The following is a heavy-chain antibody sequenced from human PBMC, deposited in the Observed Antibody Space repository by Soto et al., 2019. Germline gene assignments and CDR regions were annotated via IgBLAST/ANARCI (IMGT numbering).Heavy chain of an antibody. D-gene: IGHD3-22*01. CDR1: GGSVSSGSYY. CDR3: ARDQYYDSSGYQTHGAFDI. CDR2: IYYSGST. Sequence: SETLSLTCTVSGGSVSSGSYYWSWIRQPPGKGLEWIGYIYYSGSTNYNPSLKSRVTISVDTSKNQFSLKLSSVTAADTAVYYCARDQYYDSSGYQTHGAFDIWGQGTMVTVSS. V-gene: IGHV4-61*01. J-gene: IGHJ3*02.